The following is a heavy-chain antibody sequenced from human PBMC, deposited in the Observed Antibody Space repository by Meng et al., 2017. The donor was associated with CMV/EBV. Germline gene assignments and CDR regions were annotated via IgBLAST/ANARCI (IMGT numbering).Heavy chain of an antibody. CDR2: INPNSGGT. J-gene: IGHJ6*02. CDR1: GYTFTGYY. CDR3: ARGGYCSSTSCSDYYYYYGMDV. V-gene: IGHV1-2*02. Sequence: ASVKVSCKASGYTFTGYYMHWVRQAPGQGLEWMGWINPNSGGTNYAQKFQGRVTMTRDTSISTAYMELSRLRSDDTAVYYCARGGYCSSTSCSDYYYYYGMDVWGQGTTVTSP. D-gene: IGHD2-2*01.